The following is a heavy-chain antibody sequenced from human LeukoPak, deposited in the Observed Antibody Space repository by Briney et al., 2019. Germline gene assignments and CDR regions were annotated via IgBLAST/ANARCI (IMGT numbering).Heavy chain of an antibody. J-gene: IGHJ6*02. V-gene: IGHV1-8*02. CDR3: ARGGGGSYLLYYGLDV. CDR2: MNPNSANT. CDR1: GYTFTGYY. D-gene: IGHD1-26*01. Sequence: ASVKVSCKASGYTFTGYYMHWVRQAPGQGLEWMGWMNPNSANTGYAQKFQGRVTMTRNTSISTAYMELSSLRSEDTAVYYCARGGGGSYLLYYGLDVWGQGTTVTVSS.